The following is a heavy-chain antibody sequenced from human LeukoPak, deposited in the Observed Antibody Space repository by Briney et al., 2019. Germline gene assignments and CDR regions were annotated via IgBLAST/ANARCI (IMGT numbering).Heavy chain of an antibody. V-gene: IGHV3-30*04. CDR2: ISYDGSNK. D-gene: IGHD3-22*01. Sequence: GGSLRLSCAASGFTFSSYAMHWVRQAPGKGLEWVAVISYDGSNKYYADSVKGRFTISRDNSKNTLYLQMNSLRAEDTAVYYCARESDSSGLNAFDIWGQGTMVTVSS. CDR3: ARESDSSGLNAFDI. J-gene: IGHJ3*02. CDR1: GFTFSSYA.